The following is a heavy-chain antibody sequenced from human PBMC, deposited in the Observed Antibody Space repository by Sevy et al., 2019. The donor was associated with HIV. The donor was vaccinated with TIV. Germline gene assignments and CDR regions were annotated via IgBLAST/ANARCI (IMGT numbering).Heavy chain of an antibody. CDR1: GGSISSSSYY. Sequence: SETLSLTCTVSGGSISSSSYYWGWIRQPPGKGLEWIGSIYYSGSTYYHPSLKSRVTISVDTSKNQFSLKLSSVTAADTAVYYCARLTYYYDRSGYYRVDAFDIWGQGTMVSVSS. J-gene: IGHJ3*02. V-gene: IGHV4-39*01. CDR2: IYYSGST. CDR3: ARLTYYYDRSGYYRVDAFDI. D-gene: IGHD3-22*01.